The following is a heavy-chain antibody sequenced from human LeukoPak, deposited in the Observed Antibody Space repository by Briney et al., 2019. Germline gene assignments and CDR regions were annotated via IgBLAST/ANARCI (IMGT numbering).Heavy chain of an antibody. CDR3: ARQDGPLAGRFDP. Sequence: AGGSLRLSCETSGYSFTSYWISWVRQMPGKGLEWMGIIYPDDSDTRYSPSFQGQVTISADKSISTAYLQWSSLKASDTAMYYCARQDGPLAGRFDPWGQGTLVTVSS. CDR1: GYSFTSYW. V-gene: IGHV5-51*01. D-gene: IGHD6-19*01. CDR2: IYPDDSDT. J-gene: IGHJ5*02.